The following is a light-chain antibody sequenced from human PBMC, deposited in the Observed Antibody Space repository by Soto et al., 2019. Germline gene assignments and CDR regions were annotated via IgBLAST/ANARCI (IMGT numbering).Light chain of an antibody. V-gene: IGKV1-8*01. J-gene: IGKJ4*01. CDR3: QQYYSYPLT. Sequence: AIRMTHSPSSLSASTGDRATIPCRASQGVSSYLAWYQQKPGKAPKRLIYAASTLQSWVPSRFSGSGSGTDFTLSISCLQSDDFATYYCQQYYSYPLTFGGGTKVDIK. CDR1: QGVSSY. CDR2: AAS.